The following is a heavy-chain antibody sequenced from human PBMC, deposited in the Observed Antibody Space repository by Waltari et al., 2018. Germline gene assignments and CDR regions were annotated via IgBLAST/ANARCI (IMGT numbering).Heavy chain of an antibody. CDR3: ARRAAITAAGPTYYMDV. V-gene: IGHV4-38-2*01. CDR2: IYNSGST. CDR1: GYSISSGYY. J-gene: IGHJ6*03. D-gene: IGHD6-13*01. Sequence: QVQLQESGPGLVKPSETLSLTCAVSGYSISSGYYWGWIRQPPGKGLEWIGNIYNSGSTHYNPCRKSRVTISVDTSKSQFSLKLSSVTAADTAVYYCARRAAITAAGPTYYMDVWGKGTTVTVSS.